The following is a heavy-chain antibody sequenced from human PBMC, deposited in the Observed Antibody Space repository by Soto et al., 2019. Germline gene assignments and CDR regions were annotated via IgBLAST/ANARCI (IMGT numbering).Heavy chain of an antibody. CDR2: IIPIFGTA. Sequence: GASVKVSCTASGGTFSSYAISWVRQAPGQGLEWMGGIIPIFGTANYAQKFQGRVTITADESTSTAYMELSSLRSEDTAVYYCARVGSGSYSAYDAFDIWGHGTMVTVSS. D-gene: IGHD1-26*01. CDR1: GGTFSSYA. J-gene: IGHJ3*02. V-gene: IGHV1-69*13. CDR3: ARVGSGSYSAYDAFDI.